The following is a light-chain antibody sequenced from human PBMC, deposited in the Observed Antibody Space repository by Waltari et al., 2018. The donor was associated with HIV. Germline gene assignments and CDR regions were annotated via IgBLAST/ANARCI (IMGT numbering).Light chain of an antibody. CDR3: NSFIIGSMWG. CDR2: DVS. V-gene: IGLV2-14*03. J-gene: IGLJ3*02. CDR1: SSDVGGYNY. Sequence: QSALTQPASVSGSPGQSITISCARTSSDVGGYNYVSWYQQHPGKAPKLIIYDVSNRPSGVSDRFSGSKSGNTASLTISGLQTEDEADYYCNSFIIGSMWGCGGGTKLTVL.